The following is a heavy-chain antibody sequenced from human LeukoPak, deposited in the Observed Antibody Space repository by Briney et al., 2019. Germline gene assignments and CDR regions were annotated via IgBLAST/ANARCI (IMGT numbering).Heavy chain of an antibody. Sequence: PSQTLSLTCTVSGGSISSGGYYWSWIRQPPGKGLEWIGYIYHSGSTYYNPSLKSRVTISVDRSKNQFSLKLSSVTAADTAVYYCARSLAYAYCGGDCQGAFDIWGQGTMVTVSS. CDR3: ARSLAYAYCGGDCQGAFDI. CDR1: GGSISSGGYY. D-gene: IGHD2-21*02. CDR2: IYHSGST. J-gene: IGHJ3*02. V-gene: IGHV4-30-2*01.